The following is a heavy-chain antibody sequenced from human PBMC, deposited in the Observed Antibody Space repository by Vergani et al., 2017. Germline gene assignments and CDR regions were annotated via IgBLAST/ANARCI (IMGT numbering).Heavy chain of an antibody. V-gene: IGHV4-34*01. D-gene: IGHD2-15*01. J-gene: IGHJ5*02. CDR2: INHSGST. Sequence: QVQLQQWGAGLLKPSETLSLTCAVYGGSFSGYYWSWIRQPPGKGLEWIGEINHSGSTNYNPSLKSRVTISVDTSKNQFSLKLSSVTAADTAVYYCARDVSPYCSGGSCYEGNWFDPWGQGTLVTVSS. CDR1: GGSFSGYY. CDR3: ARDVSPYCSGGSCYEGNWFDP.